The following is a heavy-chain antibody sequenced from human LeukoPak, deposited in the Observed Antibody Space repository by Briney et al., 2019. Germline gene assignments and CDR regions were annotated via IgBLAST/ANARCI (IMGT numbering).Heavy chain of an antibody. J-gene: IGHJ5*02. CDR1: GGSISTYY. V-gene: IGHV4-59*08. D-gene: IGHD3-22*01. CDR2: IYYSGTT. CDR3: ARLYYYDSSGYYP. Sequence: SETLSLTCTVSGGSISTYYWSWIRQSPGKGLEWIGYIYYSGTTNYNPSLKSRVTISVDTSKNQFSLKLSSVTAADTAAYYCARLYYYDSSGYYPWGQGTLVTVSS.